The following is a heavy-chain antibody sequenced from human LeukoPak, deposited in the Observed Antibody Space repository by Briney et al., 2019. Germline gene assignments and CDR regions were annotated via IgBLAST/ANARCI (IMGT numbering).Heavy chain of an antibody. Sequence: SETLSLTCAVYGGSFSGYYWSWIRQPPGKGLEWIGEINHSGSTNYNPSLKSRVTISVDTSKNQFSLKLSSVTAADTGVYYCARAFGGYSGYDSGAFDYWGQGTLVTVSS. CDR3: ARAFGGYSGYDSGAFDY. V-gene: IGHV4-34*01. CDR2: INHSGST. J-gene: IGHJ4*02. CDR1: GGSFSGYY. D-gene: IGHD5-12*01.